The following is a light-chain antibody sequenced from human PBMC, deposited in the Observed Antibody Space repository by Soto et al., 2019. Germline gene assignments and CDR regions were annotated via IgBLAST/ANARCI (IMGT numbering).Light chain of an antibody. V-gene: IGKV3-20*01. CDR2: GAS. Sequence: IVLTQSPGTLSLSPGERATLSCRASQSVSSSYLAWYQQKPAQAPRLLIYGASSRATGIPDRFSGSGSGTDFTLTISRLEPEDFAVYYCQQYGSSPGFTFGPGTKVDIK. J-gene: IGKJ3*01. CDR3: QQYGSSPGFT. CDR1: QSVSSSY.